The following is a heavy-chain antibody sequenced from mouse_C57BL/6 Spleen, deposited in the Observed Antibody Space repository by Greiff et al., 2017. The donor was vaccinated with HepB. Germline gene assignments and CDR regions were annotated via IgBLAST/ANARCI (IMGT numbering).Heavy chain of an antibody. CDR1: GYTFTSYW. V-gene: IGHV1-5*01. CDR2: IYPGNSDT. J-gene: IGHJ4*01. CDR3: TRFLLSTVVATGAMDY. D-gene: IGHD1-1*01. Sequence: VQLQQSGTVLARPGASVKMSCKTSGYTFTSYWMHWVKQRPGQGLEWIGAIYPGNSDTSYNQKFKGKAKLTAVTSASTAYMELSSLTNEDSAVYYCTRFLLSTVVATGAMDYWGQGTSVTVSS.